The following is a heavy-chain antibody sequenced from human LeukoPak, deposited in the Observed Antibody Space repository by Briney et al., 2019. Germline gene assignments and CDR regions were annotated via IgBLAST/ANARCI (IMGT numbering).Heavy chain of an antibody. CDR3: ARGRDDYGAFYWFDP. CDR1: GGSISSYH. J-gene: IGHJ5*02. Sequence: SETLSLTCTVSGGSISSYHWSWIRQPPGKGLEWIGYIYYSGSTNYNPSLKSRVTISVDTSKNQFSLKLSSVTAADTAVYYCARGRDDYGAFYWFDPWGQGTLVTVSS. CDR2: IYYSGST. D-gene: IGHD4-17*01. V-gene: IGHV4-59*08.